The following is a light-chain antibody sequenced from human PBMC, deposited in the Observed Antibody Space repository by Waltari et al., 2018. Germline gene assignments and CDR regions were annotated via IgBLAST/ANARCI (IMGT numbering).Light chain of an antibody. J-gene: IGKJ1*01. Sequence: EIVLTQSPGTLSLSPGESATLSCRASQSIIKYLAWYQKKPGQAPRLLIYHTSIRAAGIPDRFSGSGSGTDFSLFISRLEPEDFAVYYCQHYVSLPVTFGQGTKVEIK. V-gene: IGKV3-20*01. CDR3: QHYVSLPVT. CDR2: HTS. CDR1: QSIIKY.